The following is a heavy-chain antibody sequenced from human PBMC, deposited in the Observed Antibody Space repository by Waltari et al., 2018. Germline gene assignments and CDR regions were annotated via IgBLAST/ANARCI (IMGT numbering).Heavy chain of an antibody. CDR1: EFTFDDYA. Sequence: EVQVVESGGDLVQPGRSLRLSCIGSEFTFDDYAMSCFRQAPGKGLEWVGLIRTRSHGGTTEYAASVKGRFSISRNDFRRIAYLQMNSLKTEDTAVYYCTRVSTVPAAADAFDIWGQGTMVTVSS. V-gene: IGHV3-49*03. J-gene: IGHJ3*02. D-gene: IGHD2-2*01. CDR2: IRTRSHGGTT. CDR3: TRVSTVPAAADAFDI.